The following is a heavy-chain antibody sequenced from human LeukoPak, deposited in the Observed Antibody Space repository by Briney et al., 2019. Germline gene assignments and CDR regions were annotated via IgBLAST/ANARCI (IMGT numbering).Heavy chain of an antibody. CDR2: ISSSSSTI. J-gene: IGHJ4*02. V-gene: IGHV3-48*01. CDR3: ARDRNRLWDY. CDR1: GFTFSSYS. D-gene: IGHD1-14*01. Sequence: GRSLRLSCAASGFTFSSYSMNWVRQAPGKGLEWVSYISSSSSTIYYADSVKGRFTISRDNAKNSLYLQMNSLRAEDTAVYYCARDRNRLWDYWGQGTLVTVSS.